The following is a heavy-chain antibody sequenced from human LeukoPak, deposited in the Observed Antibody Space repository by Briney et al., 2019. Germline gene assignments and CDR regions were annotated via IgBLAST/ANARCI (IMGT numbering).Heavy chain of an antibody. J-gene: IGHJ6*03. CDR3: ARVLSGRGSLYDYYYYYMDV. D-gene: IGHD3-10*01. V-gene: IGHV1-2*02. CDR1: GYIFTGYY. Sequence: ASVKVSCKASGYIFTGYYIHWVRQAPGQGLEWMGWINPHSGGTNYAQKFQGRVTMTRDTSISTAYMELSRLRSDDTAVYYCARVLSGRGSLYDYYYYYMDVWGKGTTVTISS. CDR2: INPHSGGT.